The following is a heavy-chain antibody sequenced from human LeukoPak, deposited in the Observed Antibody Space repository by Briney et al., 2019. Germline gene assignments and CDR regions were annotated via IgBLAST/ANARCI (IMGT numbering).Heavy chain of an antibody. J-gene: IGHJ4*02. Sequence: GGSLRLSCAASGFTFSSYAMHWVRQAPSKGLEWVAVISYDGSNKYCADSVKGRFTISRDNSKNTLYLQMNSLRAEDTAVYYCARLEQQLNFDYWGQGTLVTVSS. CDR2: ISYDGSNK. CDR3: ARLEQQLNFDY. CDR1: GFTFSSYA. D-gene: IGHD6-13*01. V-gene: IGHV3-30*04.